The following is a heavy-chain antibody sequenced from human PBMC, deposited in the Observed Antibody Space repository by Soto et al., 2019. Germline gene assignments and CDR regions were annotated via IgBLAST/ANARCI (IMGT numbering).Heavy chain of an antibody. Sequence: SETLSLTCTVPGGSISSSGYRWVWIRQAPGRGLEWIGNVYSTGTTYYTPSLKSRVSISLDTSKNQFSLNLRSVTAADTAVYYCARRLTGSSNFDNWGQGALVTVSS. D-gene: IGHD1-1*01. CDR1: GGSISSSGYR. CDR2: VYSTGTT. V-gene: IGHV4-39*01. J-gene: IGHJ4*02. CDR3: ARRLTGSSNFDN.